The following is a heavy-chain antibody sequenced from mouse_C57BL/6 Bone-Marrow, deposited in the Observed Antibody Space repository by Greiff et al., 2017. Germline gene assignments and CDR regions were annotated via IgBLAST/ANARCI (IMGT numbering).Heavy chain of an antibody. CDR2: ISGGGGNT. CDR1: GFTFSSYT. Sequence: EVQGVESGGGLVKPGGSLKLSCAASGFTFSSYTMSWVRQTPEKRLEWVATISGGGGNTYYPDSVKGRFTISRDNAKNTLYLQMSSLRSEDTALYYCARREYFDYWGQGTTLTVSS. V-gene: IGHV5-9*01. J-gene: IGHJ2*01. CDR3: ARREYFDY.